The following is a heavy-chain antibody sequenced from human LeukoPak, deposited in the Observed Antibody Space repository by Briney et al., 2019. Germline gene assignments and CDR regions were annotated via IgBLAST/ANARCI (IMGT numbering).Heavy chain of an antibody. CDR1: GFTFSSYS. V-gene: IGHV3-33*06. D-gene: IGHD4-17*01. CDR2: IWYDGSNK. J-gene: IGHJ4*02. Sequence: GGSLRLSCAASGFTFSSYSMNWVRQAPGRGLEWVAVIWYDGSNKYYADSVKGRFTISRDNSKNTLYLQMNSLRAEDTAVYYCAKDYRAVTTVYFDYWGQGTLVTVSS. CDR3: AKDYRAVTTVYFDY.